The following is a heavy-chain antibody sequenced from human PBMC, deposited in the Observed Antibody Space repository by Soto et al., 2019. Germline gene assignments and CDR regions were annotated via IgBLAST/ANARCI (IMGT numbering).Heavy chain of an antibody. Sequence: GGSLRLSCAASGLIFSNYKMHWVRQAPGKGLVWVSRINTDGSITDYADSVKGRFTVSRDNAKNTLYLQMNSPRAEDTAVYYCARDPDGLPYRGQGTLVTVSS. J-gene: IGHJ4*02. CDR2: INTDGSIT. CDR3: ARDPDGLPY. V-gene: IGHV3-74*01. CDR1: GLIFSNYK.